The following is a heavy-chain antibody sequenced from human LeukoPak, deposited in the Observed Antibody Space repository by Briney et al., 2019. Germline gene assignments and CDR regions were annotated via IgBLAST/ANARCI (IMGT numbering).Heavy chain of an antibody. Sequence: GGSLRLSCAASGFAFSTYTMNWVRQAPGKGLEWISCINSASSGIYYADSVWGRFTISRDNAKNSLYLQMNSLRAEDTGVYYCARDSNNYYFGYFDYWGQGTLVTVSS. CDR2: INSASSGI. J-gene: IGHJ4*02. CDR3: ARDSNNYYFGYFDY. V-gene: IGHV3-21*01. CDR1: GFAFSTYT. D-gene: IGHD3-22*01.